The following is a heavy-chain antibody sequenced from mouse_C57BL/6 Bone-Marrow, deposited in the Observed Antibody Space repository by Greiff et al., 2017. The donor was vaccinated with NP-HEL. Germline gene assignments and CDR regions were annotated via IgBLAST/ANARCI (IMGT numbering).Heavy chain of an antibody. CDR1: GFNIKDDY. CDR2: IDPENGDT. D-gene: IGHD2-4*01. V-gene: IGHV14-4*01. Sequence: EVQLQESGAELVRPGASVKLSCTASGFNIKDDYMHWVKQRPEQGLEWIGWIDPENGDTDYASKFQGKATITADTSSNTAYLQLSSLTSEDTAVYYCTTDYDSFAYWGQGTLVTVSA. CDR3: TTDYDSFAY. J-gene: IGHJ3*01.